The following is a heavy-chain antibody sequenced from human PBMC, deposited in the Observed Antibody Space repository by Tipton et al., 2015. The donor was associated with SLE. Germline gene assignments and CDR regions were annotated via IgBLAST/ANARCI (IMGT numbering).Heavy chain of an antibody. Sequence: QLVQSGAEVKKSGSLVKVSCKASGGTFSSYGISWVRQAPGQGLEWMGRIIPMLGIIDYAQKFQGRVTITADTSTSTAYMEMSSLRSEDTAVYYCARSERVYYYMDVWGKGTTVTVSS. CDR2: IIPMLGII. CDR3: ARSERVYYYMDV. CDR1: GGTFSSYG. J-gene: IGHJ6*03. V-gene: IGHV1-69*09.